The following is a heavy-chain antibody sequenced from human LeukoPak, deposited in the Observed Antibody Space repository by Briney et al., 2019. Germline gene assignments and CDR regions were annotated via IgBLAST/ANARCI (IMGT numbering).Heavy chain of an antibody. D-gene: IGHD6-13*01. CDR2: IRYDGSNK. CDR3: ASYIAAAGPFDY. Sequence: GGSLRLSCAASGFTFSSYGMHWLRQAPGKGLEWVAFIRYDGSNKYYADSVKGRFTISRDNSKNTLYLQMNSLRAEDTAVYYCASYIAAAGPFDYWGQGTLVTVSS. V-gene: IGHV3-30*02. J-gene: IGHJ4*02. CDR1: GFTFSSYG.